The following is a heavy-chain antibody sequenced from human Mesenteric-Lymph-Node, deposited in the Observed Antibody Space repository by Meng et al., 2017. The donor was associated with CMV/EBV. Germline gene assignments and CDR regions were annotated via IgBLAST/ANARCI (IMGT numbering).Heavy chain of an antibody. J-gene: IGHJ4*02. CDR1: GGSISSYY. CDR2: IYYSGST. D-gene: IGHD1-7*01. V-gene: IGHV4-59*01. CDR3: ARDLTGTTSGYFDY. Sequence: SETLSLTCTVSGGSISSYYWSWIRQPPGKGLEWIGYIYYSGSTNYNPSLKSRVTISVDTSKNQFSLKLSPVTAADTAVYYCARDLTGTTSGYFDYWGQGTLVTVSS.